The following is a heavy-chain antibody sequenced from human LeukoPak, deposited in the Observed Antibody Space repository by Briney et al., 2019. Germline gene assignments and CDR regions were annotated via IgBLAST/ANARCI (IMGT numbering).Heavy chain of an antibody. CDR1: GYTFTSYG. Sequence: ASVKVSCKASGYTFTSYGISWVRQAPGQGLEWMGWISAYNGNTNYAQKLQGRVTMTTDTSTSTAYMELRSLRSDDTAVYYCARDPKGIAAAGTLGFNYYYYYGMDVWGQGTTVTVSS. D-gene: IGHD6-13*01. V-gene: IGHV1-18*01. J-gene: IGHJ6*02. CDR3: ARDPKGIAAAGTLGFNYYYYYGMDV. CDR2: ISAYNGNT.